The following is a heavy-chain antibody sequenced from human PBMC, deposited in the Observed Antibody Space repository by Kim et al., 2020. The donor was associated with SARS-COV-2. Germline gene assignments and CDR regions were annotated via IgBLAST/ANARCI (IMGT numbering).Heavy chain of an antibody. CDR2: IIPMFGTP. Sequence: SVKVSCRASGGTFSSYGISWVRQAPGQGPEWMGGIIPMFGTPNYVQKFQGRVTITADESTSTAYMELSSLRSADTAVYYCGGGEGASWGLDYWGQGTLVTVFS. D-gene: IGHD3-16*01. CDR1: GGTFSSYG. J-gene: IGHJ4*02. CDR3: GGGEGASWGLDY. V-gene: IGHV1-69*13.